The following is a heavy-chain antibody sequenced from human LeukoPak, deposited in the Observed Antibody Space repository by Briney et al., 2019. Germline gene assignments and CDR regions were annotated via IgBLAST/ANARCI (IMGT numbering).Heavy chain of an antibody. D-gene: IGHD6-13*01. CDR2: IYYSGST. J-gene: IGHJ4*02. Sequence: SETLSLTCTVSGGSISSYYWSWIRQPPGKGLEWIGYIYYSGSTNYNPSLKSRVTISVDTSKNQFSLKLSSVTAADTAVYYCASLVSAYGTSWVYYFDYWGQGTLVTVSS. CDR1: GGSISSYY. CDR3: ASLVSAYGTSWVYYFDY. V-gene: IGHV4-59*01.